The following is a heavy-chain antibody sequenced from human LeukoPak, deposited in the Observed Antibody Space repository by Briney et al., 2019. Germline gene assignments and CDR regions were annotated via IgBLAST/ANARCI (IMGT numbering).Heavy chain of an antibody. Sequence: GGSLRLSCAASGFVFSTYWMTWVRQAPGKGLEWVANINLDGTEEHYVDSSLKGRFTISRGNAKDSLNLQMTSLRVEDTAVYYCASGRHDFLHWGQGTLVTVSS. CDR2: INLDGTEE. CDR1: GFVFSTYW. D-gene: IGHD3/OR15-3a*01. J-gene: IGHJ4*02. CDR3: ASGRHDFLH. V-gene: IGHV3-7*01.